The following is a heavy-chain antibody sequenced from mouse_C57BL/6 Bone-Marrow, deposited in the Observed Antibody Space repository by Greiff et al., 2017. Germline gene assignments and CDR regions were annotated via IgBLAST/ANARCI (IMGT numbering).Heavy chain of an antibody. D-gene: IGHD2-4*01. V-gene: IGHV1-64*01. CDR2: IHPNSGSI. CDR1: GYTFTSYW. J-gene: IGHJ4*01. Sequence: QVQLQQPGAELVKPGASVKLSCKASGYTFTSYWMHWVQQRPGQGLEWIGMIHPNSGSINYNEKFKSKATLTVDKSSSTAYMQLSSLTSEDSAVYYCARGGAIYYDCGYAMDYGGRGTSVTVSS. CDR3: ARGGAIYYDCGYAMDY.